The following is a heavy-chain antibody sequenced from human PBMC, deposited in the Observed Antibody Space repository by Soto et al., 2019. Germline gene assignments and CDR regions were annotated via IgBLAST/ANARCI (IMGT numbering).Heavy chain of an antibody. CDR2: ISGSGGSP. CDR3: AKGGCSGSNCFDY. Sequence: EMELLESGGGFIQPGGSLRLSCAASGFNFRSYAMAWVRQAPGKGLEWVSTISGSGGSPYNADSVKGRFTVSRDNPKKMVYLQINSLRADDTALYFCAKGGCSGSNCFDYWGQGTLVTVSS. D-gene: IGHD2-15*01. V-gene: IGHV3-23*01. CDR1: GFNFRSYA. J-gene: IGHJ4*02.